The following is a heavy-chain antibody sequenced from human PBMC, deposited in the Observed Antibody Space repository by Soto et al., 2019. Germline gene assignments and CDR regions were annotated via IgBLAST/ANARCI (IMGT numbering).Heavy chain of an antibody. CDR2: INPKTGAT. D-gene: IGHD3-10*01. J-gene: IGHJ4*02. CDR1: GYTFTHFY. Sequence: GASVQVSCKASGYTFTHFYIHWVRRAPGHGLEWMGLINPKTGATHYAQKFRDRVNMTRDTSTDTVNMNLSSLRSDDTAVYYCARVPGQKESGGDSWGQGTPVTVSS. CDR3: ARVPGQKESGGDS. V-gene: IGHV1-2*02.